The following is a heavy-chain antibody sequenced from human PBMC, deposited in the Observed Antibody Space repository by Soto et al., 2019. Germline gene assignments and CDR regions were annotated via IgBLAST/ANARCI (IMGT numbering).Heavy chain of an antibody. Sequence: QVQLQQWGAGLLTPSEPLSLTCAVYGGSFSGYYWSWIRQTPGKGLEWIGEINHSGSTNYNPSLKSRVTISVDTSKNQFSLRLRSVTAADTAVYYCARGVSSSGSWTLEGDYWGQGTLVTVSS. V-gene: IGHV4-34*01. CDR1: GGSFSGYY. CDR2: INHSGST. D-gene: IGHD6-13*01. J-gene: IGHJ4*02. CDR3: ARGVSSSGSWTLEGDY.